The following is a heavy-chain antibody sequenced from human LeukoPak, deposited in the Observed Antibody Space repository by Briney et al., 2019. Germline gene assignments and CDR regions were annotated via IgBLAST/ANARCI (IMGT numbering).Heavy chain of an antibody. J-gene: IGHJ6*03. CDR1: GGSISSGGYS. Sequence: PSQTLSLTCAVSGGSISSGGYSWSWIRQPPGKGLEWIGYIYYSGSTYYNPSLKSRVTISVDTSKNQFSLKLSSVTAADTAVYYCARVSSGYQISYYYYMDVWGKGTTVTVSS. CDR3: ARVSSGYQISYYYYMDV. V-gene: IGHV4-30-4*07. CDR2: IYYSGST. D-gene: IGHD3-22*01.